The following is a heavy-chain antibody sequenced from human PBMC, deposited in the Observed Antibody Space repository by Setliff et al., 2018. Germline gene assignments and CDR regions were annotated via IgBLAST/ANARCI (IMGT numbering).Heavy chain of an antibody. CDR1: GYTFTSYY. D-gene: IGHD3-22*01. CDR2: INPSGGST. Sequence: ASVKVSCKASGYTFTSYYMHWVRQAPGQGLEWMGIINPSGGSTSYAQKFQGRVTMTRDTSTSTVYMELSSLRSEDTAVYYCARDLPLYYYDSSGQRGRAFDIWGQGTMVTVSS. J-gene: IGHJ3*02. V-gene: IGHV1-46*01. CDR3: ARDLPLYYYDSSGQRGRAFDI.